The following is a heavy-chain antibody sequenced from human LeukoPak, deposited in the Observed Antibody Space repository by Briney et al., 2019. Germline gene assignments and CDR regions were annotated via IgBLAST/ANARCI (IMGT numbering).Heavy chain of an antibody. Sequence: PGGSLRLSCAASGFTFISYWMSWVRQAPGKGLEWVANIQQDGSEKYYVDSVKGRFTISRDNATNSLYLQMNSLRAEDKAVYYCARGRRSDGSGPHYFDYWGQGTLVTVSS. CDR1: GFTFISYW. D-gene: IGHD6-19*01. CDR2: IQQDGSEK. J-gene: IGHJ4*02. V-gene: IGHV3-7*01. CDR3: ARGRRSDGSGPHYFDY.